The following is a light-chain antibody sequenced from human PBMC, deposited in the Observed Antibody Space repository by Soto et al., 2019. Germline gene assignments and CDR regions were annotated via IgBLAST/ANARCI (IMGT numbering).Light chain of an antibody. CDR1: NIGTNS. CDR2: DDN. Sequence: SYELTQPLSVSVAPGQTARLTCGGNNIGTNSVHWYQQKPGQAPVLVVYDDNDRPSGIPERFSGSNSGNTATLTISRVDAGDEADYFCQVWDSSSDPPFVFGTGTKV. CDR3: QVWDSSSDPPFV. V-gene: IGLV3-21*02. J-gene: IGLJ1*01.